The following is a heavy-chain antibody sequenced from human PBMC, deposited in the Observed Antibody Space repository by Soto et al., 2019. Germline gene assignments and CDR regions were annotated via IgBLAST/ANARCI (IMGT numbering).Heavy chain of an antibody. Sequence: QVQLVQSGAEVKKPGASVKVSCKASGYTFTTYGMSWVRQAPGQGLDWMGWISTYNGNTKYAERLQGRVTMTTDTTTSTAYMVLRSLRSDDTAVYYCARGPKDYYDNSGNYFLDYWGQGTLVTVSS. CDR3: ARGPKDYYDNSGNYFLDY. V-gene: IGHV1-18*01. CDR2: ISTYNGNT. CDR1: GYTFTTYG. D-gene: IGHD3-22*01. J-gene: IGHJ4*02.